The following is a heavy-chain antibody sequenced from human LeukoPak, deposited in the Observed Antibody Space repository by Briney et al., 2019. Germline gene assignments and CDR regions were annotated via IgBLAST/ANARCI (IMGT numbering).Heavy chain of an antibody. J-gene: IGHJ4*02. CDR3: VRQPDSARYGFDY. V-gene: IGHV3-13*01. CDR2: IGSAGYT. Sequence: PTGGSLRLSCEVSGFTFGNNDMHWVRQTTGKGLEWVSAIGSAGYTYYADSVRGRFTITRDNAKQSLYLQMNSLRVEDTAVYHCVRQPDSARYGFDYWGRGTQVAVSS. CDR1: GFTFGNND. D-gene: IGHD1-14*01.